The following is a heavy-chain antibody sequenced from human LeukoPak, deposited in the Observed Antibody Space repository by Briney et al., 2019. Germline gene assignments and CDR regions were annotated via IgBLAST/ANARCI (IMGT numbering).Heavy chain of an antibody. CDR2: INPSGGST. Sequence: ASVKVSCKASGYTFTSYYMHWVRQAPGQGLEWMGIINPSGGSTSYAQKFQGRVTMTRDTSTSTVYMELSSLRSEDTAVYYCARGAPAGDSSGYYYYYYYGMDVWGQGTTVTVSS. D-gene: IGHD3-22*01. V-gene: IGHV1-46*01. J-gene: IGHJ6*02. CDR1: GYTFTSYY. CDR3: ARGAPAGDSSGYYYYYYYGMDV.